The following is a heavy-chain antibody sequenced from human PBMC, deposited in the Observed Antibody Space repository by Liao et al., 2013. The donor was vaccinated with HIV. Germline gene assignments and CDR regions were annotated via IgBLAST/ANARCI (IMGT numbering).Heavy chain of an antibody. J-gene: IGHJ3*02. V-gene: IGHV4-39*07. CDR2: INHSGST. CDR1: GGSISSSSYY. D-gene: IGHD3-16*01. Sequence: QLQLQESGPGLVKPSETLSLTCTVSGGSISSSSYYWSWIRQPPGKGLEWIGEINHSGSTNYNPSLKSRVAMSLDTSDNHFSLTLRSATAADTAVYYCARAGGRYAGFDIWGQGTMVTVSS. CDR3: ARAGGRYAGFDI.